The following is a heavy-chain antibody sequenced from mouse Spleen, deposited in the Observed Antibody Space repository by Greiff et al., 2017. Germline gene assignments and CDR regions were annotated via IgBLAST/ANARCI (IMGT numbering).Heavy chain of an antibody. CDR1: GYTFTSYV. D-gene: IGHD1-1*01. Sequence: EVQLQQSGPELVKPGASVKMSCKASGYTFTSYVMHWVKQKPGQGLEWIGYINPYNDGTKYNEKFKGKATLTSDKSSSTAYMELSSLTSEDSAVYYCARSTTVPSSYWYFDVWGAGTTVTVSS. J-gene: IGHJ1*01. V-gene: IGHV1-14*01. CDR3: ARSTTVPSSYWYFDV. CDR2: INPYNDGT.